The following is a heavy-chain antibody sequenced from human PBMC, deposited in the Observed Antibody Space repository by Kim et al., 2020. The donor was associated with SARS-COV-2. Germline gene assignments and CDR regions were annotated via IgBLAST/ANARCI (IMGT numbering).Heavy chain of an antibody. V-gene: IGHV3-15*01. J-gene: IGHJ4*02. CDR2: IKTKTHGGTT. CDR3: TNLFFDY. CDR1: GLTFSDAW. Sequence: GRSLRLSCAVSGLTFSDAWMNWVRQAPGKGLECIGRIKTKTHGGTTDYAAPVKGRFTISRDDSKNILYLQMNSLKTEDTAMYFCTNLFFDYWGQGTLVTVSS.